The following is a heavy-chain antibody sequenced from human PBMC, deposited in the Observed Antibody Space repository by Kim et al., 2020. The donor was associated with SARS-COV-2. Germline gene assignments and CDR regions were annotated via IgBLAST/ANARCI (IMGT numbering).Heavy chain of an antibody. V-gene: IGHV3-23*01. J-gene: IGHJ6*02. D-gene: IGHD2-2*01. CDR2: ISGSGGST. CDR3: ATVDIVVVPAAGASYYYGMDV. Sequence: GGSLRLSCAASGFTFSSYAMSWVRQAPGKGLEWVSAISGSGGSTYYADSVKGRFTISRDNSKNTLYLQMNSLRAEDTAVYYCATVDIVVVPAAGASYYYGMDVWGQGTTVTVSS. CDR1: GFTFSSYA.